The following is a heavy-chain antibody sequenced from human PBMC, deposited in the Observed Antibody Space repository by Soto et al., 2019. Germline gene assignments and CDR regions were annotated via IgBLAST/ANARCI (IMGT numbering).Heavy chain of an antibody. J-gene: IGHJ6*02. CDR1: GFTFSSYA. V-gene: IGHV3-30-3*01. CDR2: ISYDGSNK. CDR3: ASSTKLWFGELSPMGYYYYGMDV. Sequence: PGGSLRLSCAASGFTFSSYAMHWVRQAPGKGLEWVAVISYDGSNKYYADSVKGRFTISRDNSKNTLYLQMNSLRAEDTAVYYCASSTKLWFGELSPMGYYYYGMDVWGQGTTVTVSS. D-gene: IGHD3-10*01.